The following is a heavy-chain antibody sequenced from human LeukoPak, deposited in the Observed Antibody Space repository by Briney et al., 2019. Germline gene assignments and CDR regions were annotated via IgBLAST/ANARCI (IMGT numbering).Heavy chain of an antibody. CDR2: ISSSSSYI. D-gene: IGHD5-24*01. CDR3: ARDLDLGVTRWLEPEFDY. J-gene: IGHJ4*02. V-gene: IGHV3-21*01. Sequence: KTGGSLRLSCAASRFTFSSYSMNWVRQAPGKGLEWVSSISSSSSYIYYADSVKGRFTISRDNAKNSLYLQMNSLRAEDTAVYYCARDLDLGVTRWLEPEFDYWGQGTLVTVSS. CDR1: RFTFSSYS.